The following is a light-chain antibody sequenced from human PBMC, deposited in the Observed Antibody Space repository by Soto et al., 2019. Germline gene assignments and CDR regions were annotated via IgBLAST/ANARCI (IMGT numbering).Light chain of an antibody. V-gene: IGLV2-23*01. J-gene: IGLJ2*01. CDR1: SSDVV. Sequence: QSALTQPASVSGSPGQSITISCTGTSSDVVSWYQQHPGKAPKLIIYEGSKRPSGVSNRFSGSKSGNTASLTISGLQAEDEADYFCAAWDDSLNGPVFGGGTKLTVL. CDR2: EGS. CDR3: AAWDDSLNGPV.